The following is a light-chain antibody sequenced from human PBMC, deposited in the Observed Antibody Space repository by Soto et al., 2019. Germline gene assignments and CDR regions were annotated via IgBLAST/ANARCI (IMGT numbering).Light chain of an antibody. V-gene: IGKV3-20*01. CDR1: QSVDSN. J-gene: IGKJ5*01. CDR2: GAS. Sequence: EIVMAQSPATLSVSPGETAILSCRASQSVDSNLAWYQHKPGQAPRLLIYGASSRATGIPDRFSGSGSGTDFTLTISRLEPEDFAVYYCQQYGSSPFTFGQGTRLEIK. CDR3: QQYGSSPFT.